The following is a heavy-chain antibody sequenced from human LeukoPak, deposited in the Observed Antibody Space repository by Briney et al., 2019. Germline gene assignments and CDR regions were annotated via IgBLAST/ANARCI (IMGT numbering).Heavy chain of an antibody. Sequence: SVKVSCKASGGTFSSYAISWVRQAPGQGLEWMGGIIPIFGTANYAQKFQGRVTITADESTSTAYMELSSLRSEDTAVYYCATRGSGGWYYFDYWGQGTLVTVSS. CDR2: IIPIFGTA. J-gene: IGHJ4*02. V-gene: IGHV1-69*13. D-gene: IGHD6-19*01. CDR1: GGTFSSYA. CDR3: ATRGSGGWYYFDY.